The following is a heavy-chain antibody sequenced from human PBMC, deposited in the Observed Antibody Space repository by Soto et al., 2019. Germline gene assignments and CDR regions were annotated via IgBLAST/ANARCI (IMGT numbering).Heavy chain of an antibody. CDR3: ARASGWYFY. CDR1: GGSISSYY. J-gene: IGHJ4*02. CDR2: MYYSGST. V-gene: IGHV4-59*01. D-gene: IGHD6-19*01. Sequence: QVQLQESGPGLVKPSETLSLTCTVSGGSISSYYWTWIRQPPGKGLEWIGYMYYSGSTNYNPSLKSRVTISVDTSNTQSSLKLSTVTAADAAVYYCARASGWYFYWGRGTLVSVS.